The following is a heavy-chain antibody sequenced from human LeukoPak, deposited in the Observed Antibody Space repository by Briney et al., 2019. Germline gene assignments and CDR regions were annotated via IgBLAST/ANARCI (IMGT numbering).Heavy chain of an antibody. J-gene: IGHJ2*01. D-gene: IGHD4-23*01. CDR1: GYSFTSYW. V-gene: IGHV5-51*01. Sequence: GESLKISCKGSGYSFTSYWIGWVRQMPGKGLEWMGIIYPGDSDTRYSPSFQGHVTISADKSISTAYLQWGSLKASDTAMYYCARPRDGDNSNWFLDLWGRGTLVTVSS. CDR2: IYPGDSDT. CDR3: ARPRDGDNSNWFLDL.